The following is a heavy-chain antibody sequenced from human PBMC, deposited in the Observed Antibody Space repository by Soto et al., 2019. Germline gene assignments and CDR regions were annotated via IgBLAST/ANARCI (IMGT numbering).Heavy chain of an antibody. V-gene: IGHV3-13*05. J-gene: IGHJ6*02. CDR1: GFTFRNYD. CDR2: ISAAGDP. CDR3: ARTDRDFYGLDV. Sequence: VQLVESGGGLVQPGGSLRLSCEASGFTFRNYDMHWVRQGTGKGLEWVSGISAAGDPDYADSVEGRFTISRENAQNSFFLQMNRLRVGDTAVYYCARTDRDFYGLDVWGQGTTVIVSS.